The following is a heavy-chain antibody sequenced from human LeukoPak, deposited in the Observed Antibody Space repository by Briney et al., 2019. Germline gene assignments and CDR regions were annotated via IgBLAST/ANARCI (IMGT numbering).Heavy chain of an antibody. D-gene: IGHD3-22*01. V-gene: IGHV1-2*02. CDR1: GYTFTGYY. J-gene: IGHJ4*02. CDR3: AREGADSSGYCYVFDY. CDR2: INPNSGGT. Sequence: GAAVTVSCKSSGYTFTGYYINWVRQAPAQGLEWMGWINPNSGGTNYAQKFQGRVTMTRDTSISTAYMEPSRLRSDDTAVYYCAREGADSSGYCYVFDYWGQGTLVTVSS.